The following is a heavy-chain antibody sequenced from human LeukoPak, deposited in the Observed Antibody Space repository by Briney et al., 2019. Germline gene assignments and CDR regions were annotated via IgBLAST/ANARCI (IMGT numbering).Heavy chain of an antibody. CDR1: GYTFTSYY. CDR3: ARIRDGYNDAYDI. V-gene: IGHV1-46*01. CDR2: VNPSGFST. J-gene: IGHJ3*02. Sequence: ASVKVSCKASGYTFTSYYMHWVRQAPGQGLEWMGIVNPSGFSTTYAQNFQGRVTMTRDTSTSTVYMGLSSLRSEDTAVYYCARIRDGYNDAYDIWGQGTMVTVSS. D-gene: IGHD5-24*01.